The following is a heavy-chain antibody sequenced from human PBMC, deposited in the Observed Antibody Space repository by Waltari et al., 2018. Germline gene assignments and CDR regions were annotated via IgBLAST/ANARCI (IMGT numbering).Heavy chain of an antibody. J-gene: IGHJ4*02. CDR1: GHTFSHYY. V-gene: IGHV1-69-2*01. CDR2: VDPEDGET. CDR3: ATAWGELGDY. D-gene: IGHD1-26*01. Sequence: EVQLVQSGADEKKPGATVKIYCKTAGHTFSHYYMQWVQQAPGNGLEWMGRVDPEDGETIYAEKFQGRVTITADTSTDTAYMELSSLRSEDTAVYYCATAWGELGDYWGQGTLVTVSS.